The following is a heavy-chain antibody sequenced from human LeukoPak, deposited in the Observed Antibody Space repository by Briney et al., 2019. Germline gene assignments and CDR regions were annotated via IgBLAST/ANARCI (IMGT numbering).Heavy chain of an antibody. CDR1: GFTFSSYW. V-gene: IGHV3-74*01. J-gene: IGHJ4*02. D-gene: IGHD6-19*01. Sequence: GGPLRLSCAASGFTFSSYWMHWVRQAPGKGLVWVSRINSDGSSTSYADSVKGRFTISRDNAKNTLYLQMNSLRAEDTAVYYCARQYSSGWVIFDYWGQGTLVTVSS. CDR2: INSDGSST. CDR3: ARQYSSGWVIFDY.